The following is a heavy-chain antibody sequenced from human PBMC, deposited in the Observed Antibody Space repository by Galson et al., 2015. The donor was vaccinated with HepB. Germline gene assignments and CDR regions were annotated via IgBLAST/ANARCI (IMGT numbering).Heavy chain of an antibody. Sequence: SVKVSCKASGLTFTSSAMQWVRQARGQRLEWIGWIVVGSGNTNYAQKVQERVTITRDMSTSTAYMELSSLRSEDTAVYYCAAPSGSYGPLDYWGQGTLVTVSS. CDR2: IVVGSGNT. V-gene: IGHV1-58*02. CDR3: AAPSGSYGPLDY. J-gene: IGHJ4*02. D-gene: IGHD1-26*01. CDR1: GLTFTSSA.